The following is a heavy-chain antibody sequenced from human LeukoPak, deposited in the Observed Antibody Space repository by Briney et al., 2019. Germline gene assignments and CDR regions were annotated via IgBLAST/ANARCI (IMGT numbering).Heavy chain of an antibody. D-gene: IGHD1-26*01. J-gene: IGHJ5*02. V-gene: IGHV1-46*01. CDR2: VHSSGGVI. CDR3: AGSSHKRNCFDR. CDR1: GYTFIFDY. Sequence: VASVKVCCKGAGYTFIFDYMNWGRQAPGQGLEWMGIVHSSGGVIKYAQEFQDRVTTTRDTSTTTVYMELSSLRSEDTAVYYCAGSSHKRNCFDRWGQGTLVIVSS.